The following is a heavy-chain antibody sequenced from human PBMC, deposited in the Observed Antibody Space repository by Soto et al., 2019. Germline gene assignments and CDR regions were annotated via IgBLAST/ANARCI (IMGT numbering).Heavy chain of an antibody. J-gene: IGHJ4*02. CDR1: GFTFSSCA. V-gene: IGHV3-30-3*01. Sequence: QVQLVESGGGVVQPGRSLRLSCAASGFTFSSCAMHWVRQAPGKGLEWVAVISYDGSNKYYADSVKGRFTVSRDNSKNTLYLQVNSLRAEDTAVYYCARDKRDLRFVEWSYYFDYWGQGTLVTFSS. CDR3: ARDKRDLRFVEWSYYFDY. CDR2: ISYDGSNK. D-gene: IGHD3-3*01.